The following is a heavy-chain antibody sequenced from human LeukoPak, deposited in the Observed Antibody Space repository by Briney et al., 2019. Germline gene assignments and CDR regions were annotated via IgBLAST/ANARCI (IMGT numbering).Heavy chain of an antibody. V-gene: IGHV4-4*09. J-gene: IGHJ4*02. Sequence: SETLSLTCTVSGGSISSYYWSWIRQPPGKGLEWIGYIYTSGSTNYNPSLKSRVTISVDTSKNQFSLKLSSVTAGDTAVYYCARASGSYWTRTIFDYWGQGTLVTVSS. CDR2: IYTSGST. CDR1: GGSISSYY. CDR3: ARASGSYWTRTIFDY. D-gene: IGHD1-26*01.